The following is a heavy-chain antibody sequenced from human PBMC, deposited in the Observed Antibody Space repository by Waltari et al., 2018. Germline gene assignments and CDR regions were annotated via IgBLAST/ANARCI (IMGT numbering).Heavy chain of an antibody. V-gene: IGHV3-21*01. J-gene: IGHJ4*02. Sequence: EVQLVESGGGLVKPGGSLRLSCAASGFPFSSYSMNWVRQAPGKGLEWVSSISSSSSYIYYADSVKGRFTISRDNAKNTLYLQMNSLRAEDTAVYYCASYGATIPYWGQGTLVTVSS. D-gene: IGHD5-12*01. CDR1: GFPFSSYS. CDR3: ASYGATIPY. CDR2: ISSSSSYI.